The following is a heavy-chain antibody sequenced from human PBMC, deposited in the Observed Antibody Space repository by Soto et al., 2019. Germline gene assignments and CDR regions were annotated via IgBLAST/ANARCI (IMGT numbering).Heavy chain of an antibody. J-gene: IGHJ6*02. CDR1: GGSISRYY. V-gene: IGHV4-59*01. Sequence: SETLSLTCTVSGGSISRYYWSWIRQPPGRGLEWIGNIYSSGSTNYNPSLKGRVTISVDTSKNQVSLNLNAVTAADTAVYYCAREYYDFWSTTYSYYGMDVWGQGTTVTVSS. CDR3: AREYYDFWSTTYSYYGMDV. CDR2: IYSSGST. D-gene: IGHD3-3*01.